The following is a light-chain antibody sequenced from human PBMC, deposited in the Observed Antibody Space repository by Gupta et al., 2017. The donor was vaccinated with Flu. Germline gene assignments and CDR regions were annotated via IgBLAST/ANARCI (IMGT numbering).Light chain of an antibody. CDR3: QQDDTYPWT. CDR2: TAS. J-gene: IGKJ1*01. CDR1: QSIGGW. Sequence: DIQMTQSPSTLSASGGDRVTITCRASQSIGGWLAWYQQKPGKAPKLLMSTASSLGSGVPSRFSGSGSGTEFTLTISSLQPDDFATYYCQQDDTYPWTFGQGTKVEIK. V-gene: IGKV1-5*03.